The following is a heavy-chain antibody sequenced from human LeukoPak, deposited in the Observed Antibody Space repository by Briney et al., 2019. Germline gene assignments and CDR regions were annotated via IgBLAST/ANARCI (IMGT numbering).Heavy chain of an antibody. D-gene: IGHD4-17*01. CDR3: ARGYGDYNSFDY. Sequence: GESLKISCKGSGYSFTNYWIGWVRQKPDKGLEWMGIIYPGDSDTKYRPSLQGQVTISADKSISTAYLQWSSLKASDTAMYYCARGYGDYNSFDYWGQGTLVTVSS. CDR2: IYPGDSDT. J-gene: IGHJ4*02. V-gene: IGHV5-51*01. CDR1: GYSFTNYW.